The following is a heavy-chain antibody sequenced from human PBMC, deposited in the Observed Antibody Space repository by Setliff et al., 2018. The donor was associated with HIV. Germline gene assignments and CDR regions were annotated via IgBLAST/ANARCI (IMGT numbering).Heavy chain of an antibody. J-gene: IGHJ3*02. Sequence: GESLKISCAASGFTFSSYSMNWVRQAPGKGLEWVSYISSNSYNRYYADSVKGRFTISRDNAKNSLYLQMNSLRAEDTAVYYCARAWVFDSSSNDAFDIWGQGTTVTVSS. CDR1: GFTFSSYS. V-gene: IGHV3-48*01. CDR3: ARAWVFDSSSNDAFDI. CDR2: ISSNSYNR. D-gene: IGHD6-6*01.